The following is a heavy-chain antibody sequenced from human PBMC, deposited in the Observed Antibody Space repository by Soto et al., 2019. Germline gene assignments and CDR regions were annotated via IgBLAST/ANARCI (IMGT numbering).Heavy chain of an antibody. CDR2: ISYDGSNK. CDR3: AREIPTYYYDSSGYDAFDI. V-gene: IGHV3-30-3*01. Sequence: QVQLVESGGGVVQPGRSLRLSCAASGFTFSSYAMHWVRQAPGKGLEWVAVISYDGSNKYYADSVQGRFTISRDNSKNTLYLQMNSLRAEDTAVYYCAREIPTYYYDSSGYDAFDIWGQGTMVTVSS. J-gene: IGHJ3*02. D-gene: IGHD3-22*01. CDR1: GFTFSSYA.